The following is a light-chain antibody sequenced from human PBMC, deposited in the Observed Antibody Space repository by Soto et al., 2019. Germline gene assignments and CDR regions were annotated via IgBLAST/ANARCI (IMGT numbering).Light chain of an antibody. CDR2: DAS. J-gene: IGKJ5*01. CDR3: QQYDNLPIT. V-gene: IGKV1-33*01. CDR1: QDISNY. Sequence: DIPMTQSPSSLSASVGDRVTITCQARQDISNYLNWYQQKPGKAPKLLIYDASNLETGVPSRFSGSGYGTDFTFTISSLQAEDIATYYCQQYDNLPITFGQGTRLEIK.